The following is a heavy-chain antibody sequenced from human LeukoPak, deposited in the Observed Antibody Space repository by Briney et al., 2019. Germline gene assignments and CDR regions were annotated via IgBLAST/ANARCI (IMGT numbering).Heavy chain of an antibody. Sequence: GGSLRLSCAASGFTFSSSAMSWVRQAPGKGLEWVSAISNNGGYTYYADSVKGRFTISRDNAKNSLSLQMDSLRAEDTAVYYCVSALVAGTTHWGQGTLVTVSS. CDR3: VSALVAGTTH. J-gene: IGHJ4*02. D-gene: IGHD6-19*01. CDR1: GFTFSSSA. CDR2: ISNNGGYT. V-gene: IGHV3-23*01.